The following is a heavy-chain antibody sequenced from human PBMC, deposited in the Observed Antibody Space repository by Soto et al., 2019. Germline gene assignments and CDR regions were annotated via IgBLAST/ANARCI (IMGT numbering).Heavy chain of an antibody. CDR1: GYTFTSYV. J-gene: IGHJ4*02. D-gene: IGHD3-22*01. CDR2: ISADNHNT. V-gene: IGHV1-18*01. Sequence: QVRLMQSGLEVKRPGASVKVSCKTSGYTFTSYVISWVRQAPGHGLEWMGWISADNHNTNVAQNFQGRVTLTTDTSTTTVFMELRNLRSDDTAVYYCARESRNYDALDYWGQGTLVTVSS. CDR3: ARESRNYDALDY.